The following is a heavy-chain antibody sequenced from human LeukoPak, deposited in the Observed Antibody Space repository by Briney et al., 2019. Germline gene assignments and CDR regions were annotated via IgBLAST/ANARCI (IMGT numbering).Heavy chain of an antibody. J-gene: IGHJ4*02. Sequence: GGSLRLSCAASGFTFSIYAMSWVRQAPGKGLVWVSCINGDGSTSNYADSVKGRFTISRDNAKNTLYLQMHSLRAEDTAVYYCARDEPTVTTGPPVGSWGQGTLVTVSS. D-gene: IGHD4-17*01. CDR2: INGDGSTS. V-gene: IGHV3-74*01. CDR1: GFTFSIYA. CDR3: ARDEPTVTTGPPVGS.